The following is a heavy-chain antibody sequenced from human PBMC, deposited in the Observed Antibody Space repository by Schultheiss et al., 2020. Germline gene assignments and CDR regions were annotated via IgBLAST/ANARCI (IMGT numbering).Heavy chain of an antibody. CDR3: AKVMIRHYYDSSGQHRDY. CDR1: GFTFSSYG. J-gene: IGHJ4*02. V-gene: IGHV3-30*02. D-gene: IGHD3-22*01. CDR2: IWYDGSNK. Sequence: GGSLRLSCAASGFTFSSYGMHWVRQAPGKGLEWVAVIWYDGSNKYYADSVKGRFTISRDNSKNTLYLQMNSLRAEDTAVYYCAKVMIRHYYDSSGQHRDYWGQGTLVTVSS.